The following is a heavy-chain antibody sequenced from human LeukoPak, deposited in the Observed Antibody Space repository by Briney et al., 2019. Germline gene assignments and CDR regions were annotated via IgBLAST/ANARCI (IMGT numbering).Heavy chain of an antibody. CDR3: ARASDDYGDYNFFDY. V-gene: IGHV4-38-2*02. CDR1: GYSISSGYY. D-gene: IGHD4-17*01. Sequence: SETLSLTCTVSGYSISSGYYWGCIRPPPGKGLEWIGSIYHGGSTDYNPSLKSRVTISEDKSKNPVSLKLSSVTAADTAMHYTARASDDYGDYNFFDYSGPRNLVTVSS. CDR2: IYHGGST. J-gene: IGHJ4*02.